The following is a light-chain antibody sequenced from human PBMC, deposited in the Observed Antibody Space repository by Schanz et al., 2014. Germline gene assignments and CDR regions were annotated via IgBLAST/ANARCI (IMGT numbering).Light chain of an antibody. CDR2: DVS. Sequence: QSALTQPASVSGSPGQSITISCTGTSSDIGGYNYVSWYQQHPGKAPKVMIFDVSNRPSGVSNRFSGSKSDVTASLTISGLQAEDEADYYCSSYTVTSTLVFGGGTKLTVL. CDR1: SSDIGGYNY. J-gene: IGLJ2*01. V-gene: IGLV2-14*03. CDR3: SSYTVTSTLV.